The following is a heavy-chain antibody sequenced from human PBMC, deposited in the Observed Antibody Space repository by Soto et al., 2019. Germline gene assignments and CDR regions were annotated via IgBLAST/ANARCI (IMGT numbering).Heavy chain of an antibody. V-gene: IGHV3-53*01. J-gene: IGHJ6*02. Sequence: GGSLRLSCAASTFTVSNKYMSWVRQAPGKGLEYVSVIYADGTTYYADSVKGRFTISRDNSKNTLYLQMNSLRAEDTAVYYCAREVSPYCGGDCYFPIWGRGTTVTVSS. D-gene: IGHD2-21*02. CDR3: AREVSPYCGGDCYFPI. CDR1: TFTVSNKY. CDR2: IYADGTT.